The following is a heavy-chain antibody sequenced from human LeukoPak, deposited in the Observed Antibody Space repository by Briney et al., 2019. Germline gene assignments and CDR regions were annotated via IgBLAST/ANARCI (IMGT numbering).Heavy chain of an antibody. CDR2: ISAYNGNT. CDR1: GYTFTSYG. Sequence: GASVKVSCKASGYTFTSYGVSWGRQAPGQGLECMGWISAYNGNTNYAQKRQGRVTITTDTSTSTAYMELRSLRSDDTAVYYCARLSGSRFDYWGQGTLVTVSS. CDR3: ARLSGSRFDY. V-gene: IGHV1-18*01. D-gene: IGHD3-10*01. J-gene: IGHJ4*02.